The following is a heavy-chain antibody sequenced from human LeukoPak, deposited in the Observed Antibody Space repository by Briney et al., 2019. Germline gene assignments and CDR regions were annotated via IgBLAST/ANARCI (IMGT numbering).Heavy chain of an antibody. V-gene: IGHV3-23*01. J-gene: IGHJ4*02. CDR3: AKASHDFWSGYPYYFDY. Sequence: GGSLRLSCVASGFSFRDYWMSWVRQAPGKGLEWVSAISGSGGSTYYADSVKGRFTISRDNSKNTLYLQMNSLRAEDTAVYYCAKASHDFWSGYPYYFDYWGQGTLVTVSS. D-gene: IGHD3-3*01. CDR1: GFSFRDYW. CDR2: ISGSGGST.